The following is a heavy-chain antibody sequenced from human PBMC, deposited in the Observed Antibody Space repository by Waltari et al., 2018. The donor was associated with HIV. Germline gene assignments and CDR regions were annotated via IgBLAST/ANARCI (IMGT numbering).Heavy chain of an antibody. CDR2: IKQDGSEK. Sequence: GQLVESGGGLVQPGGSLRLACAASGFTFSSHWLSWDRQAPGKGLEWVANIKQDGSEKYYVDSVKGRFTISRDNAKNSLYLQMNSLRAEDTAVYFCARRRGSYCLDYWGQGTLVTVSS. CDR1: GFTFSSHW. CDR3: ARRRGSYCLDY. D-gene: IGHD1-26*01. J-gene: IGHJ4*02. V-gene: IGHV3-7*01.